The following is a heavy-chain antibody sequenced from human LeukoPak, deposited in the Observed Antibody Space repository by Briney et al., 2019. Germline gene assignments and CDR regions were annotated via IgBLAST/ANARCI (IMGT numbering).Heavy chain of an antibody. V-gene: IGHV4-61*08. CDR1: GGSISSGGYY. J-gene: IGHJ4*02. CDR3: ARLADYGDYLSCFDY. D-gene: IGHD4-17*01. Sequence: SETLSLTCTVSGGSISSGGYYWSWIRQPPGKGLEWIGYIYYSGSTNYNPSLKSRVTISVDTSKNQFSLKLSSVTAADTAVYYCARLADYGDYLSCFDYWGQGTLVTVSS. CDR2: IYYSGST.